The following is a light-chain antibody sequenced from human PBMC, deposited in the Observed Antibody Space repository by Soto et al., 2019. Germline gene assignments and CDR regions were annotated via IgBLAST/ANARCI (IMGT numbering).Light chain of an antibody. V-gene: IGLV2-8*01. CDR1: SSDVGGYNY. Sequence: QSALTQPPSASGSPGQSVTISCTGTSSDVGGYNYVSWYQQHPGKAPKLMIYEVSKRPSGVPDRFSGSKSGNTASLTVSGLQAEDEADYYCSSYAGSNMGNVVFGGGTKVTVL. J-gene: IGLJ2*01. CDR2: EVS. CDR3: SSYAGSNMGNVV.